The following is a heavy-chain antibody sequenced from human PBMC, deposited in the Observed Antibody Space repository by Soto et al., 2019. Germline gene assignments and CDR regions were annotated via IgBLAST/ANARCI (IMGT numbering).Heavy chain of an antibody. D-gene: IGHD6-13*01. V-gene: IGHV3-23*01. Sequence: GGSLRLSCAASGFTFSGYYMSWIRQAPGKGLEWVSAISGSGGSTYYADSVKGRFTISRDNSKNTLYLQMNSLRAEDTAVYYCAKDPSAAGISSYYFDYWGQGTLVTVSS. CDR1: GFTFSGYY. CDR3: AKDPSAAGISSYYFDY. CDR2: ISGSGGST. J-gene: IGHJ4*02.